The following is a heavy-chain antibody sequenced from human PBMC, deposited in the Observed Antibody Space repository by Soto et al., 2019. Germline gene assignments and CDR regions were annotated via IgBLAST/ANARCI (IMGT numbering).Heavy chain of an antibody. CDR1: GGSISSGGYY. CDR3: ARDSTLDYFDY. CDR2: IYYSGST. J-gene: IGHJ4*02. V-gene: IGHV4-31*03. Sequence: TSETLSLTCTVSGGSISSGGYYLSWIRQHPGKGLEWIGYIYYSGSTYYNPSLKSRVTISVDTSKNQFSLKLSSVTAADTAVYYCARDSTLDYFDYWGQGTLVTVSS.